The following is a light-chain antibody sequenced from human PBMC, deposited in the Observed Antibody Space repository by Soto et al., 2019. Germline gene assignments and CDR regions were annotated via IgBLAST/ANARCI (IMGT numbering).Light chain of an antibody. CDR1: QSVSSNY. V-gene: IGKV3D-20*02. Sequence: EIVLTQSPGTLSLSPGERATLSCRTSQSVSSNYLAWYQQKPGQAPRLLIYGASSRATGIPDRFSGSGSETDFTLTISSLEPEDFAVYYCQQRTNWPRTFGQGTKVDIK. J-gene: IGKJ1*01. CDR2: GAS. CDR3: QQRTNWPRT.